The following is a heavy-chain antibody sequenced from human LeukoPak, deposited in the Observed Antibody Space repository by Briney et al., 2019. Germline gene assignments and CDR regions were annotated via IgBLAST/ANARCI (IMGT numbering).Heavy chain of an antibody. D-gene: IGHD3-22*01. CDR1: GYTFTSYG. Sequence: SVKVSCKASGYTFTSYGISWVRQAPGQGLEWMGGIIPVSGTANYAQKFQGRVTITTDESTSTLYMELSSLTSEDTAVYYCARPNYYDSRGYFSGFDFWGQGTLVTVSS. V-gene: IGHV1-69*05. CDR3: ARPNYYDSRGYFSGFDF. J-gene: IGHJ4*02. CDR2: IIPVSGTA.